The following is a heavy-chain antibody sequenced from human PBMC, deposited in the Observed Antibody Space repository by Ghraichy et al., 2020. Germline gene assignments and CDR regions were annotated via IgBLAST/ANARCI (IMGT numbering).Heavy chain of an antibody. CDR3: ARHDDGSGSYLGRAFSGWFDP. D-gene: IGHD3-10*01. Sequence: SETLSLTCTVSGGSISSSSYYWGWIRQPPGKGLEWIGSIYYSGSTYYNPSLKSRVTISVDTSKNQFSLKLSSVTAADTAVYYCARHDDGSGSYLGRAFSGWFDPWGQGTLVTVSS. J-gene: IGHJ5*02. CDR1: GGSISSSSYY. CDR2: IYYSGST. V-gene: IGHV4-39*01.